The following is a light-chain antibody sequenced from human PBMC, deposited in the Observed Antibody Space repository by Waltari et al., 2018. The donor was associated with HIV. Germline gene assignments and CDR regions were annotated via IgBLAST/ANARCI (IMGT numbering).Light chain of an antibody. V-gene: IGLV1-47*01. CDR2: RNN. CDR3: AAWDDSLSGQV. Sequence: QSVLTQPPSASGTPGQRVTIPCSGRSSNIGSNYVYWYPQLPGTAPKLLIYRNNQRPSGVPDRFSGSKSGTSASLAISGLRSEDEADYYCAAWDDSLSGQVFGGGTKLTVL. CDR1: SSNIGSNY. J-gene: IGLJ3*02.